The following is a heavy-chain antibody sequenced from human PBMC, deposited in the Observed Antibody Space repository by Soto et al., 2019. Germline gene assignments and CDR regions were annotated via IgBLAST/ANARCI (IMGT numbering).Heavy chain of an antibody. J-gene: IGHJ6*02. CDR3: VKDRNTVTTDFYGMDV. CDR1: GSTFTNYA. V-gene: IGHV3-23*01. CDR2: IRGSAGRT. D-gene: IGHD4-17*01. Sequence: PGGSLRLSCAASGSTFTNYAMNWVRQAPGKGLEWVSTIRGSAGRTYYADSVMGRFTISRDTSQNTLYLQMNSLRAEDTALYYCVKDRNTVTTDFYGMDVWGQGTAVTVSS.